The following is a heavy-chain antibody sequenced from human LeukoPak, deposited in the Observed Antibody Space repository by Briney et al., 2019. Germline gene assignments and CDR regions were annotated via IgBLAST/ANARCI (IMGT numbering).Heavy chain of an antibody. D-gene: IGHD6-13*01. V-gene: IGHV1-69*04. CDR2: IIPILNIA. J-gene: IGHJ4*02. CDR1: GGTFNRHA. Sequence: ASVKVSCKASGGTFNRHAFSWVRQAPGQGLEWMGRIIPILNIANSAQKFQDRVTITADKSTSTAYMELSSLRSEDTAVYYCARESLSGGIAAADPFDYWGQGNLVTVSS. CDR3: ARESLSGGIAAADPFDY.